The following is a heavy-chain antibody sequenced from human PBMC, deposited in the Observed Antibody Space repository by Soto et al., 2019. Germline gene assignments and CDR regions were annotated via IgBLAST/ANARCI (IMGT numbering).Heavy chain of an antibody. CDR1: GFTFSSYA. D-gene: IGHD5-12*01. V-gene: IGHV3-23*01. Sequence: GGSLSLSCAASGFTFSSYAMSWFRQAPGKGLEWVSAISGSGGSTYYADSVKGRFTISRDNSKNTLYLQMNSLRAEDTAVYYCANTPVSGYYYFDYWGQGTLVTVSS. CDR2: ISGSGGST. J-gene: IGHJ4*02. CDR3: ANTPVSGYYYFDY.